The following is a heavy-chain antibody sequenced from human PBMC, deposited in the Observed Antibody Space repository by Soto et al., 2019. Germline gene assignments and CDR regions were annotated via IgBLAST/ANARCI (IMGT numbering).Heavy chain of an antibody. CDR1: GFTFSTYA. CDR2: ISDSGGRT. Sequence: GGSLRLSCAASGFTFSTYAMSWVRQAPGKGLEWVSAISDSGGRTYYTDSVKGRFTISKDNSKDTLYLQMNSLRAEDTAVYFCARVFDHRNSPHFDYWGQGTLVTVSS. D-gene: IGHD1-7*01. CDR3: ARVFDHRNSPHFDY. V-gene: IGHV3-23*01. J-gene: IGHJ4*01.